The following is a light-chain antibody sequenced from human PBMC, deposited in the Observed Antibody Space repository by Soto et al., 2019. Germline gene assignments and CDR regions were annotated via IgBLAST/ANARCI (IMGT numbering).Light chain of an antibody. V-gene: IGKV3-11*01. CDR3: QQYNTWPPIT. CDR1: QNVSTF. Sequence: EIVLTQSPATLSLSPGERAILSCRASQNVSTFLAWFQQKPGQPPRLLIYNASNRTTGIPARFSGSGSGTEFTLTISGLQSEDFAVYYCQQYNTWPPITFGQGTRLEIK. CDR2: NAS. J-gene: IGKJ5*01.